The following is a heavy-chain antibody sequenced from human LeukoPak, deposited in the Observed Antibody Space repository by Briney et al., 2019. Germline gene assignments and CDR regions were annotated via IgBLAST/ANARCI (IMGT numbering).Heavy chain of an antibody. CDR3: ARGVPYDSWSGPHYSDY. CDR1: RFTLSTYW. CDR2: IKQDGSQE. Sequence: GGSLRLSCAASRFTLSTYWMSWVRQAPGKGLEWVAHIKQDGSQEYYVDSVKGRFTISRDGAKNSLYLQMNSLRAEDTAVYYCARGVPYDSWSGPHYSDYWGQGTLVTVSS. V-gene: IGHV3-7*01. J-gene: IGHJ4*02. D-gene: IGHD3-3*01.